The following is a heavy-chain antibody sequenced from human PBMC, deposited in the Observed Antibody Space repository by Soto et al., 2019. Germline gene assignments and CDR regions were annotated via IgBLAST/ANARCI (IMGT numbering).Heavy chain of an antibody. V-gene: IGHV1-18*01. CDR3: ARVGLPNTFGVTAPNYYYYLDV. D-gene: IGHD3-3*01. J-gene: IGHJ6*03. CDR2: ISAYNGNT. Sequence: QVQLVQSGAEVKKPGASVKVSCKASGYTFTSYGISWVRQAPGQGLEWLGWISAYNGNTNYAQKLQGRVTMTTDTSTSTADMERTILRSYDTAVYYCARVGLPNTFGVTAPNYYYYLDVWGKGTTVTVSS. CDR1: GYTFTSYG.